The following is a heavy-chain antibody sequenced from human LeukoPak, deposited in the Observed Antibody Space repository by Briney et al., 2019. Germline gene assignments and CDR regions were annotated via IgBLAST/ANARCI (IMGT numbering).Heavy chain of an antibody. CDR3: ARGLRIAVAGNIDY. CDR2: ISYDGPNK. CDR1: PFTLRTDS. D-gene: IGHD6-19*01. J-gene: IGHJ4*02. Sequence: RGSLRLSCAASPFTLRTDSMHWVRQAPGKGLEWGAAISYDGPNKNSAASVKGRFTISRDNSKTTLYLQMNSLRAEDTAVYYCARGLRIAVAGNIDYWGQGTLVTVPS. V-gene: IGHV3-30*04.